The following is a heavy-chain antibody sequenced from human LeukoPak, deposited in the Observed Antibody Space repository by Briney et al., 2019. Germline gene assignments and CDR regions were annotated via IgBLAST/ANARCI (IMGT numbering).Heavy chain of an antibody. Sequence: GESLRLSCAASGFTFSRYWIHWVRQAPGKGLEWVSSITNNGVHTYYTDSVKGRFTISRDNANNSLYLQMNSLSAEDTAIYYCARQPQVAHFDYWGQGTLVSVSS. V-gene: IGHV3-21*01. CDR2: ITNNGVHT. CDR3: ARQPQVAHFDY. D-gene: IGHD2-15*01. J-gene: IGHJ4*02. CDR1: GFTFSRYW.